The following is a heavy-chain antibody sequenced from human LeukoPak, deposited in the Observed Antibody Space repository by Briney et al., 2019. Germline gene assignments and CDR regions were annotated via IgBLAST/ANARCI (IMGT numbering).Heavy chain of an antibody. J-gene: IGHJ4*02. V-gene: IGHV4-59*08. D-gene: IGHD5-24*01. CDR1: CGSISSYY. CDR2: IYYSGST. CDR3: AVTPVGWLPLYYFDY. Sequence: SETLSLTCTVSCGSISSYYWSWIRQPPGKGLEWIGYIYYSGSTNYNPSLKSRVTISVDTSKNQFSLKLSSVTAADAAVYYCAVTPVGWLPLYYFDYWGQGTLVTVSS.